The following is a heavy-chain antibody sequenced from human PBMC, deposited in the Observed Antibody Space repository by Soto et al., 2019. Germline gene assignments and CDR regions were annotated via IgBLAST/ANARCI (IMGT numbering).Heavy chain of an antibody. CDR1: GGSISTSAYY. Sequence: PSETLSLTCTVSGGSISTSAYYWSWIRQPPGKGLEWIGYIYYSGSTNYNPSLKSRVTISVDTSKNQFSLKLSSVTAADTAVYYCARDSGSSWYSNWFDPWGQGTLVTVSS. CDR2: IYYSGST. J-gene: IGHJ5*02. CDR3: ARDSGSSWYSNWFDP. D-gene: IGHD6-13*01. V-gene: IGHV4-61*08.